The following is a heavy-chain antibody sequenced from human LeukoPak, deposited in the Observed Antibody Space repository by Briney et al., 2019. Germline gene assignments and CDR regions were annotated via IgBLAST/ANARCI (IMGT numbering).Heavy chain of an antibody. V-gene: IGHV4-4*07. J-gene: IGHJ5*02. CDR2: IYTSGST. Sequence: SETLSLTCSVSGGSISIYYWSWIRQPAGKGLEWIGRIYTSGSTNYNPSLKSRVTMSVDTSKNQFSLKLSSVTAADTAVYYCARKETYYYGSGSRNWFDPWGQGTLVTVSS. D-gene: IGHD3-10*01. CDR3: ARKETYYYGSGSRNWFDP. CDR1: GGSISIYY.